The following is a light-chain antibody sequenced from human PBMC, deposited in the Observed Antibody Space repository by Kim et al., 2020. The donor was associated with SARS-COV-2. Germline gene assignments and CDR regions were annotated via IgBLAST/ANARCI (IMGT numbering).Light chain of an antibody. CDR1: KLGDKY. V-gene: IGLV3-1*01. Sequence: VSPGQTASITCSGDKLGDKYACWYQQKPGQSPVLVIYQDSKRPSGIPERFSGSNSGNTATLTISGTQAMDEADYYCQAWDSRNVVFGGGTQLTVL. J-gene: IGLJ2*01. CDR3: QAWDSRNVV. CDR2: QDS.